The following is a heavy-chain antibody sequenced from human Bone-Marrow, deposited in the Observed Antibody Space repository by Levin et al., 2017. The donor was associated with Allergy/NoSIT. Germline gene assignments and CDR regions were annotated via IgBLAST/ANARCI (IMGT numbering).Heavy chain of an antibody. CDR1: GYSFTNNW. CDR3: ATTSAAGALYDFDH. CDR2: IFPGDSDT. D-gene: IGHD6-13*01. V-gene: IGHV5-51*01. Sequence: KVSCKGSGYSFTNNWIGWVRQMPGKGLEWMGIIFPGDSDTRYSPSFQGRVTISVDKSVSTAYLQWTSLEASDTAIYYCATTSAAGALYDFDHWGQGTLVTVSS. J-gene: IGHJ4*02.